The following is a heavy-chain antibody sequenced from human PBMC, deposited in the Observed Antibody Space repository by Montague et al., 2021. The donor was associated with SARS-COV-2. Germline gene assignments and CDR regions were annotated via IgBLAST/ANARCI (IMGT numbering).Heavy chain of an antibody. CDR1: GDSFSSSHYY. CDR3: ARGYSSGWYNWFDP. J-gene: IGHJ5*02. CDR2: IYYSGST. Sequence: TLSLTCTVSGDSFSSSHYYWTRIRQHPGKGLEWIGYIYYSGSTSYNPSLKSRVTLSIDTSENQFSLKLSSVTAADTAVYFCARGYSSGWYNWFDPWGQGTLVTVSS. D-gene: IGHD6-19*01. V-gene: IGHV4-31*03.